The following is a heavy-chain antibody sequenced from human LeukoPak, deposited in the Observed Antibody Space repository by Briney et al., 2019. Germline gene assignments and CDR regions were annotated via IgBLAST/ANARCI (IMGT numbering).Heavy chain of an antibody. CDR3: AKPTAGSPTAAGLDY. CDR1: GFAFSSYG. D-gene: IGHD4-17*01. CDR2: ISFSGSRV. J-gene: IGHJ4*02. Sequence: AGGSLRLSCAASGFAFSSYGMYWVRQAPGKGLEWVSYISFSGSRVHYADSVKGRFTISRDNLKTTLFLQMTSLRPEDTAVYYCAKPTAGSPTAAGLDYWGQGTLVTVSS. V-gene: IGHV3-30*02.